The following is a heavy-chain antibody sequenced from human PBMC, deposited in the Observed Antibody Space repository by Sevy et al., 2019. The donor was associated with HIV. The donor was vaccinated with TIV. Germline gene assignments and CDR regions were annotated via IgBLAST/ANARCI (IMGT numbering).Heavy chain of an antibody. V-gene: IGHV4-31*03. CDR1: GGSISSGSYY. CDR2: ISYSGNT. D-gene: IGHD3-10*01. J-gene: IGHJ4*02. CDR3: ARELPKNQTFSGSYFNGHFDY. Sequence: SETLSLTCTVSGGSISSGSYYWSWIRQLPGKGLEWIGCISYSGNTYYNPSLKRRVTVSADTSKNQFSLKLSSVSAAETAVYYCARELPKNQTFSGSYFNGHFDYWGQGALVTVSS.